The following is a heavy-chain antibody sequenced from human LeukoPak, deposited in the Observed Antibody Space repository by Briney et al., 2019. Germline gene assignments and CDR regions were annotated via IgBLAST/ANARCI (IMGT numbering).Heavy chain of an antibody. CDR2: IYHSGST. D-gene: IGHD6-13*01. Sequence: SETLSLTCAVSGGSISSSNWWSWVLQPPGKGLEWIGEIYHSGSTNYNPSLKSRVTISVDTSKNQFSLKLSSVTAADTAVYYCARALLVPNFDYWGQGTLVTVSS. CDR1: GGSISSSNW. J-gene: IGHJ4*02. V-gene: IGHV4-4*02. CDR3: ARALLVPNFDY.